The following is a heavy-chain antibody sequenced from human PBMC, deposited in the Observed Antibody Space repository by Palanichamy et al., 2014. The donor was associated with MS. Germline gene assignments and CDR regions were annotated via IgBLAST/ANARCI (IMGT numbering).Heavy chain of an antibody. CDR2: ISDSGRNT. D-gene: IGHD6-13*01. J-gene: IGHJ4*02. CDR1: GFTFSSYS. V-gene: IGHV3-23*01. Sequence: GGGLVQPGRSLRLSCAASGFTFSSYSMAWVRQAPGQGLEWVSAISDSGRNTYYADSVKGRFTISRDNSKNTLYLQMSDLRAEDTAIYYCAKRWGSNWWMCFDSWGQGAPVTVSS. CDR3: AKRWGSNWWMCFDS.